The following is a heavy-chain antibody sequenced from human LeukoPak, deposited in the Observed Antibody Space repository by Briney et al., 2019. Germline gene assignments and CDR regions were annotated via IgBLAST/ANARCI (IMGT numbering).Heavy chain of an antibody. CDR2: INPSGGST. D-gene: IGHD3-10*01. CDR1: GYTFTSYY. V-gene: IGHV1-46*01. Sequence: ASVKVSCKASGYTFTSYYMHWVRQAPRQGLEWMGIINPSGGSTSYAQKFQGRVTMTRDTSTSTVYMELSSLGSEDTAVYYCAIGGVAAGAFDIWGQGTMVTVSS. CDR3: AIGGVAAGAFDI. J-gene: IGHJ3*02.